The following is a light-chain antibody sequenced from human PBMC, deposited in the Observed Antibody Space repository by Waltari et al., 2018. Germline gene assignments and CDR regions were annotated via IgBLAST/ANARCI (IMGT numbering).Light chain of an antibody. CDR1: SRDAGGYNY. Sequence: HSALTQPASVSGSPGQSITISCTGTSRDAGGYNYVSWYQQHPGKAPKLMIYDVSNRPSGVSNRFSGSKSGNTASLTISGLQAEDEADYYCSSYISSSTLELFGGGTSLTVL. CDR3: SSYISSSTLEL. CDR2: DVS. V-gene: IGLV2-14*03. J-gene: IGLJ2*01.